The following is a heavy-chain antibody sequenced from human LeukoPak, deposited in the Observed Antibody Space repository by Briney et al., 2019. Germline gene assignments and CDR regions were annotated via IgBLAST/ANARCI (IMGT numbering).Heavy chain of an antibody. Sequence: PGGSLRLSCAASGFTVSSNYMSWVRQAPGKGLEWVSVIYSGGSTYYADSVKGRFTISRDNSKNTLYLQMNSLRAEDTAVYYCAREGLWAVAGREKWFDPWGQATLVTVSS. V-gene: IGHV3-66*01. CDR3: AREGLWAVAGREKWFDP. J-gene: IGHJ5*02. CDR1: GFTVSSNY. D-gene: IGHD6-19*01. CDR2: IYSGGST.